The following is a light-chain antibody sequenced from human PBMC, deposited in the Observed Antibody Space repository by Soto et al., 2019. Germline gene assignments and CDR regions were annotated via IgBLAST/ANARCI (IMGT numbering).Light chain of an antibody. Sequence: PVTQAPCTLSASVGERVPIXRGASQRISSWLAWYQQKPGKAPKLLIYKASSLESGVPSRFSGSGSGTEFTLTISSLQPEDFAPYYCPQSYSHPWTFGQATKVDLK. CDR2: KAS. V-gene: IGKV1-5*03. J-gene: IGKJ1*01. CDR1: QRISSW. CDR3: PQSYSHPWT.